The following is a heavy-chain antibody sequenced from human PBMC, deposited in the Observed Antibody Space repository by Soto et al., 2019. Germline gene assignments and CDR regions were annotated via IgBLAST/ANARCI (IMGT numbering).Heavy chain of an antibody. CDR1: GGSISSYY. D-gene: IGHD6-13*01. CDR3: ARALSSAAGLYFDF. V-gene: IGHV4-4*07. Sequence: LALTCTVSGGSISSYYWSWIRQPAGKGMEWIGRIHTTDGTNYNPSLKSRVTMSIDTSNNQFSLKLSSLTAADTAVYYCARALSSAAGLYFDFWGQGTLVTVSS. CDR2: IHTTDGT. J-gene: IGHJ4*02.